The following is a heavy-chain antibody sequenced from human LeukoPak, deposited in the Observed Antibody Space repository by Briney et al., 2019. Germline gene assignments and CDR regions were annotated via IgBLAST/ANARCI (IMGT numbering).Heavy chain of an antibody. D-gene: IGHD2-15*01. V-gene: IGHV4-34*01. CDR2: INHSGST. Sequence: SETLSLTCAVYGGSFSGYYWSWIRQPPGKGLEWIGEINHSGSTNYNPSLKSRVTISVDTSKNQFSLKLSSVTAADTAAYYCATGDGYCDGGTCYSYFDYWGQGTLVTVSS. CDR1: GGSFSGYY. J-gene: IGHJ4*02. CDR3: ATGDGYCDGGTCYSYFDY.